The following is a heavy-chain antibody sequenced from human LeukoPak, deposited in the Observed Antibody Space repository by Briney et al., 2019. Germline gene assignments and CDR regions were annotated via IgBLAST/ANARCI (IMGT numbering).Heavy chain of an antibody. Sequence: PSETLSLTCTVSGGSISSGDYYWSWIRQPPGKGLEWIGFIYYSGSAYYNPSLKSRVTISVDTSKNQFSLKLSSVTAADTAMYYCATYMTTDQYLDYWGQGTLVTVSS. CDR1: GGSISSGDYY. D-gene: IGHD4-11*01. V-gene: IGHV4-30-4*01. CDR3: ATYMTTDQYLDY. J-gene: IGHJ4*02. CDR2: IYYSGSA.